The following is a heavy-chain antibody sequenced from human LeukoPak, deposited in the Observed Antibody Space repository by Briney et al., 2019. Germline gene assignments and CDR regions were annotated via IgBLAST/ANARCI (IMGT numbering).Heavy chain of an antibody. CDR2: IYCSGST. CDR3: ARSSYYDSSGYLFNWFDP. V-gene: IGHV4-39*01. CDR1: GGSISSSSYY. J-gene: IGHJ5*02. D-gene: IGHD3-22*01. Sequence: SETLSLTCTVSGGSISSSSYYWGWIRQPPGKGLEWIGSIYCSGSTYYNPSLKSRVTISVDTSKNQFSLKLSSVTAADTAVYYCARSSYYDSSGYLFNWFDPWGQGTLVTVSS.